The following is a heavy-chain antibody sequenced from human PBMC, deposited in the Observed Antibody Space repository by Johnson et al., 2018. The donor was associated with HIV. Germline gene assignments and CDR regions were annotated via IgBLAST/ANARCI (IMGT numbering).Heavy chain of an antibody. CDR1: GLTVSSNY. J-gene: IGHJ3*02. D-gene: IGHD2-21*02. CDR3: AKVRCGGDCLDAFDI. Sequence: EQLVESGGVVVQPGGSLRLSCVASGLTVSSNYMSWVRQAPGGGLECVSAISGSAGITYYADSVEGRFTISRDNSRNTLYLQMNSLRTEDTAVYYCAKVRCGGDCLDAFDIWGQGTMVTVSS. CDR2: ISGSAGIT. V-gene: IGHV3-23*04.